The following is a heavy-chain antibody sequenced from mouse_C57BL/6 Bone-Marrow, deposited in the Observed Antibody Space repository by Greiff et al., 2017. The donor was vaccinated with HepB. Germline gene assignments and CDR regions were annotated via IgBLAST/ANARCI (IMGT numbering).Heavy chain of an antibody. D-gene: IGHD1-1*01. Sequence: VQLQQPGAELVMPGASVKLSCKASGYTFTSYWMHWVKQRPGQGLEWIGEIDPPDSYTNYNQKFKGKSTLTVDKSSSTAYMQLSSLTSEDSAVYYCARGGSWGYAMDYWGQGTSVTVSS. J-gene: IGHJ4*01. V-gene: IGHV1-69*01. CDR2: IDPPDSYT. CDR3: ARGGSWGYAMDY. CDR1: GYTFTSYW.